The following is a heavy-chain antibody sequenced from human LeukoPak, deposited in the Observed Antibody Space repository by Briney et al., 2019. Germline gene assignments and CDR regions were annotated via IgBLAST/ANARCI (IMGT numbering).Heavy chain of an antibody. CDR2: IYYSGST. D-gene: IGHD5-12*01. CDR1: GGSISSGGYS. Sequence: PSETLSLTCTVSGGSISSGGYSWSWLRQHPGKGLEWIGYIYYSGSTYYNPSLKSRVTISVDTSKNQFSLKLSSVTAADTAVYYCASGYDSPGDYFDYWGQGTLVTVSS. CDR3: ASGYDSPGDYFDY. J-gene: IGHJ4*02. V-gene: IGHV4-31*03.